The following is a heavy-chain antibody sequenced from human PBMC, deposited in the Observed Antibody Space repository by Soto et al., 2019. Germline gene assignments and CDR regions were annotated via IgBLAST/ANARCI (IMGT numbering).Heavy chain of an antibody. V-gene: IGHV4-31*03. CDR3: ASTEDFFDY. Sequence: PSETLSLTCSVSGVSLTSGTYYWSWIRQHPGKGLEWIGYIFYSGSTDYNPSLKSRVNISVDTSKNQFSLKLSSVTAADTAVYYCASTEDFFDYWDQGTLVTVSS. CDR1: GVSLTSGTYY. J-gene: IGHJ4*02. CDR2: IFYSGST.